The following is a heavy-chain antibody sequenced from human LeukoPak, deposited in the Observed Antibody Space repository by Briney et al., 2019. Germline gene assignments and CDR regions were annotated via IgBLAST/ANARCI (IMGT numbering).Heavy chain of an antibody. CDR1: GGSISSSSYY. V-gene: IGHV4-39*01. Sequence: PSEXLSLTCTVSGGSISSSSYYWAWDGQPPGTGREWVGSIYYTGNTFDNPSRRSRVTISVDSSKNQFSLKLSSVTAADTAVYYCARASFNVVFGNWFDPWGQGTLVTVSS. J-gene: IGHJ5*02. D-gene: IGHD2-8*01. CDR3: ARASFNVVFGNWFDP. CDR2: IYYTGNT.